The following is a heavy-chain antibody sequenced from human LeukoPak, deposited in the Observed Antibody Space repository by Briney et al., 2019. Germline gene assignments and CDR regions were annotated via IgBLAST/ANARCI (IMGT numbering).Heavy chain of an antibody. CDR2: ISGSGGST. CDR3: AKVEAGPAHRGYYFDY. J-gene: IGHJ4*02. V-gene: IGHV3-23*01. CDR1: GFTFSSYG. Sequence: GGSLRLSCAASGFTFSSYGMHWVRQAPGKGLEWVSAISGSGGSTYYADSVKGRFTISRDNSKNTLYLQMNSLRAEDTAVYYCAKVEAGPAHRGYYFDYWGQGTLVTVSS. D-gene: IGHD2-2*01.